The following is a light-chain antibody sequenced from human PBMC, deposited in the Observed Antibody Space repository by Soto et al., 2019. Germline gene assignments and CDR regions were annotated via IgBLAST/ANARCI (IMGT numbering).Light chain of an antibody. V-gene: IGKV3-20*01. J-gene: IGKJ4*01. CDR1: QSVPTNY. CDR2: GAS. CDR3: QQYGGSPLT. Sequence: EIVLTQSPGTLSLSPGNTATLSCRASQSVPTNYLAWYQQKPSQAPSLLIYGASRRATGIPDRFSGSGSGTEFTLTIRLEPEDFAVYYCQQYGGSPLTFGGGTKVEI.